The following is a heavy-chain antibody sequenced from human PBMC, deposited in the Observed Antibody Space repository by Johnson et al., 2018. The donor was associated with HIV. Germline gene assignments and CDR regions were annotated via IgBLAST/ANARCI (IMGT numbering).Heavy chain of an antibody. Sequence: VQLVESGGTLAKPAWSPRLSCAASRFTFSTYGMHWVRQAPGKGLEWVANINQDGREKYDVDSVKGRFTISRDNAKNSLYLQMNSLRAEDTAVYYCARGELTRAFDIWGQGTMVTVSS. CDR2: INQDGREK. D-gene: IGHD1-26*01. J-gene: IGHJ3*02. V-gene: IGHV3-7*05. CDR1: RFTFSTYG. CDR3: ARGELTRAFDI.